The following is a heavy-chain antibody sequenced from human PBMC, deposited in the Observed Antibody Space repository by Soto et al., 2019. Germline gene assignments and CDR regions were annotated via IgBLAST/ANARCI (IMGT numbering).Heavy chain of an antibody. J-gene: IGHJ4*02. D-gene: IGHD1-26*01. Sequence: SETLSLTCADSGYSISSSNWWGWIRQPPGKGLEWIGYIYYSGTTYYNPSLKSRVTMSVDTSKNQFSLKLTSVTAVDTAVYYCARREILGPIYYWGQGTLVTVS. V-gene: IGHV4-28*01. CDR2: IYYSGTT. CDR3: ARREILGPIYY. CDR1: GYSISSSNW.